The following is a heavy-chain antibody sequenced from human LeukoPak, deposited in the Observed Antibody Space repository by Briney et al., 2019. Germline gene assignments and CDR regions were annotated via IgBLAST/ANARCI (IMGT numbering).Heavy chain of an antibody. CDR1: GFTFNSYA. CDR3: ASHPEGLCGGDCYN. Sequence: GGSLRLSCAASGFTFNSYAMAWVRQASGKGLEWVGLIRTKANSYATAYAASVKGRFTISRDDSKNRAYLQMNSLKTEDTAEYYCASHPEGLCGGDCYNWGQGTLVTVSS. D-gene: IGHD2-21*02. CDR2: IRTKANSYAT. V-gene: IGHV3-73*01. J-gene: IGHJ4*02.